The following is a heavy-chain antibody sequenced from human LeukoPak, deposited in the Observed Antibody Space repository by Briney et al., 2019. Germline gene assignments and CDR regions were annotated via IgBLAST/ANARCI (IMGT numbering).Heavy chain of an antibody. V-gene: IGHV1-18*01. Sequence: ASVKVSCKTSGYRFITFGINWVRQAPGQGLEWMGWINPYNGNGYYAKKFQGRVTMTTDTSTSTAYMELRSLRSDDTAVYYCARAPPYSSGDAFDIWGQGTMVTVSS. J-gene: IGHJ3*02. CDR3: ARAPPYSSGDAFDI. CDR2: INPYNGNG. D-gene: IGHD6-19*01. CDR1: GYRFITFG.